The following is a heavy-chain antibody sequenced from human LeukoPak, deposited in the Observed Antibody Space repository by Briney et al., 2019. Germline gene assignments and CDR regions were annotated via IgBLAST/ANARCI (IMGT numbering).Heavy chain of an antibody. D-gene: IGHD1-26*01. CDR3: AKDQSIVGATRGAIDY. CDR2: ISGSGGST. V-gene: IGHV3-23*01. J-gene: IGHJ4*02. Sequence: GGSLRLSCAASGFTVSSNYMSWVRQAPGKGLEWVSAISGSGGSTYYADSVKGRFTISRDNSKNTLYLQMNSLRAEDTAVYYCAKDQSIVGATRGAIDYWGQGTLVTVSS. CDR1: GFTVSSNY.